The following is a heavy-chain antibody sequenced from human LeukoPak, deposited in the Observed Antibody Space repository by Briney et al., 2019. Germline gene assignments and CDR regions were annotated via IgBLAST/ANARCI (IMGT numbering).Heavy chain of an antibody. CDR1: GFTFSTHA. CDR3: ARPSRSGHTCYSYFDY. Sequence: PGGSLRLSCAASGFTFSTHAIHWVRQAPGKGLEWVAVISYDGSSKFYADSVKGRFTISRDNSKNTLYLQMNSLRAEDTAVYYCARPSRSGHTCYSYFDYWGQGTLVTVSS. J-gene: IGHJ4*02. CDR2: ISYDGSSK. D-gene: IGHD2-15*01. V-gene: IGHV3-30*04.